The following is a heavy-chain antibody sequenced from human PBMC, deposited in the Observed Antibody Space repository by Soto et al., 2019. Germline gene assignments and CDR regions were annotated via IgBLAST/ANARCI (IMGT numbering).Heavy chain of an antibody. CDR1: GFTFSSYG. Sequence: QVQLVESGGGVVQPGRSLRLSCAASGFTFSSYGMHWVRQAPGKGLEWVAVISYDGSNKYYADSVKGRFTISRDNSKNTLYLQMNSRRAEDTAVYYCAKDVDWFDPWGQGTLVTVSS. V-gene: IGHV3-30*18. CDR2: ISYDGSNK. CDR3: AKDVDWFDP. J-gene: IGHJ5*02.